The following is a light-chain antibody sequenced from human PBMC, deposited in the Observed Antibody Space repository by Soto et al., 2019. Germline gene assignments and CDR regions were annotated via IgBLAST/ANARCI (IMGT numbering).Light chain of an antibody. CDR3: QQYNRWPLT. CDR1: QSVSTSY. J-gene: IGKJ4*01. Sequence: DIVLTQSPGTLSLSPGDRATLSCRASQSVSTSYLAWYQQKPGQAPRLLIYGASSRATGTPGSFSGSGSGTEFTLTISSLQSEDFAVYYCQQYNRWPLTFGGGTKVDIK. V-gene: IGKV3-20*01. CDR2: GAS.